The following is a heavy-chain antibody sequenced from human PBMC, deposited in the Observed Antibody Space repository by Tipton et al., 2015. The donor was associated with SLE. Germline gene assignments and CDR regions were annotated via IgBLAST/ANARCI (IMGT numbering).Heavy chain of an antibody. D-gene: IGHD3-3*01. CDR3: AREGDCDFWSGYP. CDR1: GYTFTSYY. J-gene: IGHJ5*02. Sequence: QSGAEVKKPGASVKVSCKASGYTFTSYYMHWVRQAPGQGLEWMGIINPSGGSTSYAQKFQGRVTMTRDTSTSTVYMELRSLRSDDPAVYYCAREGDCDFWSGYPWGQGTLVTVSS. V-gene: IGHV1-46*01. CDR2: INPSGGST.